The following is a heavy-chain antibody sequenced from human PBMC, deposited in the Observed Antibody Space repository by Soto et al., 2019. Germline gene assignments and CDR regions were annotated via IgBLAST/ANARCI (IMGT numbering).Heavy chain of an antibody. CDR3: AKDKNLSGWLEYFQH. D-gene: IGHD6-19*01. CDR2: ISYDGSNK. CDR1: GFTFSSYG. V-gene: IGHV3-30*18. J-gene: IGHJ1*01. Sequence: QVQLVESGGGVVQPGRSLRLSCAASGFTFSSYGMHWVRQAPGKGLEWVAVISYDGSNKYYADSVKGRFTISRDNSKNTLYLQMNSLRAEDTAVYYCAKDKNLSGWLEYFQHWGQGTLVTVSS.